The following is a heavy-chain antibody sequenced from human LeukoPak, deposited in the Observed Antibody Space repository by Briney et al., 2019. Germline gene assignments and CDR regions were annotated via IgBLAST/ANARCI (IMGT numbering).Heavy chain of an antibody. CDR2: IYYSGST. J-gene: IGHJ5*02. V-gene: IGHV4-59*01. CDR1: GGSISSYY. Sequence: SETLSLTCTVSGGSISSYYWSWIRQPPGKGLGWVGYIYYSGSTNYNPSLKSRVTISVDTSKNQFSLKLSSVTAADTAVYYCARGDSSGWYGEDNNWFDPWGQGTLVTVSS. D-gene: IGHD6-19*01. CDR3: ARGDSSGWYGEDNNWFDP.